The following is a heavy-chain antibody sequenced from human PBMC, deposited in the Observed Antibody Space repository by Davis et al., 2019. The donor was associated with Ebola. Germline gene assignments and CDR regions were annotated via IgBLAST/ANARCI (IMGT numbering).Heavy chain of an antibody. CDR2: ISYDGSNK. CDR3: AREHSSSPYYYYYGMDV. D-gene: IGHD6-13*01. CDR1: GFTFSSYA. Sequence: GGSLRLSCAASGFTFSSYAMHWVRQAPGKGLEWVAVISYDGSNKYYADSVKGRFTISRDNSKNTLYLQMNSLRAKDTAVYYCAREHSSSPYYYYYGMDVWGQGTTVTVSS. V-gene: IGHV3-30*04. J-gene: IGHJ6*02.